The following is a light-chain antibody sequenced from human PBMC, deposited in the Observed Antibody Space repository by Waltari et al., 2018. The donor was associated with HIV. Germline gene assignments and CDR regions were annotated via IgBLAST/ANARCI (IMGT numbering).Light chain of an antibody. CDR3: TSYTSSGTLYV. V-gene: IGLV2-14*01. J-gene: IGLJ1*01. CDR1: SSDVGGSNY. Sequence: QSALTQPASVSGPPGQSITTSCTGTSSDVGGSNYVSWYQRHPGKAPKLMIYGVSNRPSGISNRFSGSKSGNTASLTISGLQAEDEADYYCTSYTSSGTLYVFGTGTKVTVL. CDR2: GVS.